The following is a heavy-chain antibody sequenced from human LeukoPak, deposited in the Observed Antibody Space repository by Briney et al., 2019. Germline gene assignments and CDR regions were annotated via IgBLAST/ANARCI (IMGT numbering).Heavy chain of an antibody. CDR2: INPSGGST. D-gene: IGHD7-27*01. V-gene: IGHV1-46*01. CDR1: GYTFTSYY. CDR3: AREWGNKAFDY. J-gene: IGHJ4*02. Sequence: ASVTVSCKASGYTFTSYYMHWVRQAPGQGLEWMGIINPSGGSTSYAQKFQGRVTMTKDTSTSTVYMELSSLRSEDTAVYYCAREWGNKAFDYWGQGTLVTVSS.